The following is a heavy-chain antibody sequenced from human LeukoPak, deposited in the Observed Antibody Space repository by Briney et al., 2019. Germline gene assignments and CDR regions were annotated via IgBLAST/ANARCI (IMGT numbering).Heavy chain of an antibody. D-gene: IGHD6-25*01. CDR2: ISGSGSNT. CDR3: AKDLSPAAA. Sequence: GGSLRLSCAASGFTFSNYGMSWVRQAPGKGLEWVSAISGSGSNTYYADSVKGRFTISRDNSKNTLSLQMNNLRDEDTAVYYCAKDLSPAAAWGQGTLVTVSS. CDR1: GFTFSNYG. V-gene: IGHV3-23*01. J-gene: IGHJ5*02.